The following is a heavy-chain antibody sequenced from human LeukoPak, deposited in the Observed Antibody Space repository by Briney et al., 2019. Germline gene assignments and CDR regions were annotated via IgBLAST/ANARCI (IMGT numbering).Heavy chain of an antibody. D-gene: IGHD1-14*01. CDR1: GDFISAYY. Sequence: SETLSLTCTVSGDFISAYYWSWIRQPPGKGLEWIGYVYYSGSTEYNPSLRSRVTISLEMSKHQFSLSLTSVAASDTAVYYCTSNTATGFDYWGQGALVTVSS. J-gene: IGHJ4*02. V-gene: IGHV4-59*01. CDR2: VYYSGST. CDR3: TSNTATGFDY.